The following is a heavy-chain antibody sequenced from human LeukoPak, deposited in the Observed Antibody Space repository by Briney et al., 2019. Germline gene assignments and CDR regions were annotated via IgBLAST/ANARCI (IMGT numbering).Heavy chain of an antibody. Sequence: PSETLSLTCAVYGGSFSGHYWSWIRQPPGKGLEWIGEINHSGSTNYNSSLKSRVTISVDTSKNQFSLKLSSVTAADTAVYYCARGARRTTVTTPFDYWGQGTLVTVSS. D-gene: IGHD4-17*01. CDR1: GGSFSGHY. CDR2: INHSGST. CDR3: ARGARRTTVTTPFDY. J-gene: IGHJ4*02. V-gene: IGHV4-34*01.